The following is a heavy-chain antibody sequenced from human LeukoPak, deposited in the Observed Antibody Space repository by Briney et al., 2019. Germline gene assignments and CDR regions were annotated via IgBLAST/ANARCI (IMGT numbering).Heavy chain of an antibody. J-gene: IGHJ3*02. D-gene: IGHD1-26*01. V-gene: IGHV3-21*01. CDR3: TRDQGSGSYYRWAFDI. CDR1: GFTFDTYN. Sequence: GGSLRLSCAASGFTFDTYNMNWVRQAPGKGLEWVSSISSSSSYIYYADSVKGRFTISRDNAKNSLYLQMSSLRAEDTAVYYCTRDQGSGSYYRWAFDIWGQGTMVTVSS. CDR2: ISSSSSYI.